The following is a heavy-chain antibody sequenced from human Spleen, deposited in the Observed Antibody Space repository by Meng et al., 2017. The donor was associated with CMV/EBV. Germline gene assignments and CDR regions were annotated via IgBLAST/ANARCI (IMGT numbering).Heavy chain of an antibody. D-gene: IGHD1/OR15-1a*01. J-gene: IGHJ4*02. CDR3: AKASKQQMVPGH. CDR1: GYTFADYY. Sequence: ASVKASCKASGYTFADYYIHWVRQAPGQGLEWMGCIIPSSGGTYYAEKFQGRVTMTRDTSSTTAYMELTDLASDDTARDYCAKASKQQMVPGHWGQGTLVTVSS. V-gene: IGHV1-2*02. CDR2: IIPSSGGT.